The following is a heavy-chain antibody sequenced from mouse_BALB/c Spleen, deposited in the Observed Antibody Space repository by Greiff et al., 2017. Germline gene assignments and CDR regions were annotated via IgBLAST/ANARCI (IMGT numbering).Heavy chain of an antibody. J-gene: IGHJ3*01. V-gene: IGHV5-9-4*01. D-gene: IGHD2-4*01. CDR3: ARDDWAY. Sequence: DVHLVESGGGLVKPGGSLKLSCAASGFTFSSYAMSWVRQSPEKRLEWVAEISSGGSYTYYPDTVTGRFTISRDNAKNTLYLEMSSLRSEDTAMYYCARDDWAYWGQGTLVTVSA. CDR1: GFTFSSYA. CDR2: ISSGGSYT.